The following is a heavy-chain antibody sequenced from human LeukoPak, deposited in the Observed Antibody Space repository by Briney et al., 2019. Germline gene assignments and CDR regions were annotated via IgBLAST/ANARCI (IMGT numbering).Heavy chain of an antibody. CDR1: GGSISSSSYY. V-gene: IGHV4-39*01. Sequence: KSSETLSLTCTVSGGSISSSSYYWGWIRQPPGKGLEWIGSIYYSGSTYYNPSLKSRVTISVDTSKNQFSLKLSSVTAADTAVYYCARGRAGEYGGNSYYYYYYMDVWGKGTTVTISS. CDR3: ARGRAGEYGGNSYYYYYYMDV. J-gene: IGHJ6*03. CDR2: IYYSGST. D-gene: IGHD4-23*01.